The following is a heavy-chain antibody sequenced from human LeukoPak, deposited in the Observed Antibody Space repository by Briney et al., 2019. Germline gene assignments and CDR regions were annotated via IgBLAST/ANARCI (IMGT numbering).Heavy chain of an antibody. CDR3: GKGLLRTPYYYGLDV. V-gene: IGHV3-23*01. CDR1: GFTFSNYA. Sequence: GGSLRLSCAASGFTFSNYAMSWVRQAPGKGLEWVSAVTYSGAPTYYADSVKGRFTISRDTPKNTLYLQMYSLRVEDTAVYYCGKGLLRTPYYYGLDVWGQGTTVTVSS. J-gene: IGHJ6*02. CDR2: VTYSGAPT.